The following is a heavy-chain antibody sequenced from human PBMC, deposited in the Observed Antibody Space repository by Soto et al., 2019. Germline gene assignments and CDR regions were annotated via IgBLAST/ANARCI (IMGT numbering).Heavy chain of an antibody. Sequence: QVQLVQSGAEVKKPGSSVKVSCKASGGTFSSYAISWVRQAPGQGLEWMGGIIPIFGTANYAQKFQGRVTITADESTSTAYMDLSSLGSEDTAVYYCARWAGSRGIAAAPNSWFDPWGQGTLVTVSS. CDR3: ARWAGSRGIAAAPNSWFDP. J-gene: IGHJ5*02. V-gene: IGHV1-69*01. CDR1: GGTFSSYA. CDR2: IIPIFGTA. D-gene: IGHD6-13*01.